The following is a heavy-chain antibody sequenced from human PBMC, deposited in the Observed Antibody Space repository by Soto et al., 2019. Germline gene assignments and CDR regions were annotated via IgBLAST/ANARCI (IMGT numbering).Heavy chain of an antibody. V-gene: IGHV1-18*01. Sequence: ASVKVSCKASGYTFTSYVISWVRRAPGQGLEWMGWISAYNGNTNYAQKLQGRVTMTTDTSTSIAYMELRSLRSDDTAVYYCARAREVPYYYGSGSYRGWFDPWGQGTLVTVSS. CDR2: ISAYNGNT. CDR3: ARAREVPYYYGSGSYRGWFDP. D-gene: IGHD3-10*01. J-gene: IGHJ5*02. CDR1: GYTFTSYV.